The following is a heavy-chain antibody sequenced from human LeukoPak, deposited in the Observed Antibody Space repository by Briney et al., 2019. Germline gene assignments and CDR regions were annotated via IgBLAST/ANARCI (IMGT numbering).Heavy chain of an antibody. CDR2: ISYSGST. CDR3: ARVFVGGGDAYYFDY. D-gene: IGHD2-21*01. J-gene: IGHJ4*02. Sequence: PSETLSLTCTVSGYSISSGYYWGWIRPTPGKGLEWIGSISYSGSTYYNPSLKSRVTISVDTSKNQFSLRLSSVTAADTAVYYCARVFVGGGDAYYFDYWGQGTLVTVSS. V-gene: IGHV4-38-2*02. CDR1: GYSISSGYY.